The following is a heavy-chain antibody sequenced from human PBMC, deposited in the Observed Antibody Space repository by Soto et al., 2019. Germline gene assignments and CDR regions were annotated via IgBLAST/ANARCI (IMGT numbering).Heavy chain of an antibody. V-gene: IGHV5-51*01. D-gene: IGHD3-16*01. CDR1: GYSFTRYW. CDR2: IYPGDSDT. Sequence: PGESLKISCKGSGYSFTRYWIGWVRQMPGKGLEWMGIIYPGDSDTRYSPSFQGQVTISADKSISTAYLQWSSLKASDTAMYYCARLPNFNYDYIWGSYYGYFDYWGQGTLVTVSS. CDR3: ARLPNFNYDYIWGSYYGYFDY. J-gene: IGHJ4*02.